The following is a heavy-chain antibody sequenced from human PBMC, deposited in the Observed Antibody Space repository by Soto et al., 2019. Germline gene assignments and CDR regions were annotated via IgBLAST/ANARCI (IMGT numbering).Heavy chain of an antibody. Sequence: SETLSLTCAVSGGSISSSYWWSWVRQPPGKGLEWIGEIYHSGSTNYNPSLKSRVTISVDTSKNQFSLKLSSVTAADTAVYYCARRYSSAFDIWGQGTMVTVSS. CDR1: GGSISSSYW. D-gene: IGHD6-13*01. CDR2: IYHSGST. J-gene: IGHJ3*02. CDR3: ARRYSSAFDI. V-gene: IGHV4-4*02.